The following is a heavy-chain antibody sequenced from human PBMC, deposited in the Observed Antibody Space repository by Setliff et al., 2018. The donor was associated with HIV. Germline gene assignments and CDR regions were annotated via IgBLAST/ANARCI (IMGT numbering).Heavy chain of an antibody. D-gene: IGHD5-12*01. Sequence: ASVKVSCKTFGYRFTDFYVNWVRQAPGKGLEWMGGFDPEDGETIYAQKFQGRVTMTEDTSTDTAYMELSSLRSEDTAVYYCATVAVDMKAFDIWGQGTMVTVSS. CDR3: ATVAVDMKAFDI. CDR2: FDPEDGET. J-gene: IGHJ3*02. CDR1: GYRFTDFY. V-gene: IGHV1-24*01.